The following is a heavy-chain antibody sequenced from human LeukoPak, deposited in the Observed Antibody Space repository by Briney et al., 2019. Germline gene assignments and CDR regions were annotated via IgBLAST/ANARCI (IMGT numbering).Heavy chain of an antibody. CDR1: GGSMSGYY. D-gene: IGHD5-12*01. J-gene: IGHJ4*02. V-gene: IGHV4-4*07. CDR2: IYTSGST. CDR3: ARERYSGYDFDY. Sequence: SETLSLTCTVSGGSMSGYYWSWIRQPAGKGLEWIGRIYTSGSTNYNPSLKSRVTMSVATSKNQFSLKLSSVPAADTAVYYCARERYSGYDFDYWGQGTLVTVSS.